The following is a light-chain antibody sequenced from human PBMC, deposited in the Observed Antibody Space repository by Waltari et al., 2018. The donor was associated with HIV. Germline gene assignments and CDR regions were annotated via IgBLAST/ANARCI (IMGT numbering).Light chain of an antibody. CDR1: SNVGTLYD. J-gene: IGLJ1*01. V-gene: IGLV1-40*01. Sequence: QSVLTQPPSVSGAPGQRVTISCSNVGTLYDVNWYHQLPGAAPKPLSDANDIRPSGVPDLFAGSKSGTSASLAITGLQPEDEADYYCHSYDSSRGGVYVFGTGTKVTVL. CDR3: HSYDSSRGGVYV. CDR2: AND.